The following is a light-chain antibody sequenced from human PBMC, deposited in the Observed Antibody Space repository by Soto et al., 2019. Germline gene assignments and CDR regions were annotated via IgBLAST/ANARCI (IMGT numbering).Light chain of an antibody. J-gene: IGLJ2*01. CDR1: TNDIGAFDY. CDR2: EIF. Sequence: QSVLTQPASVSASPGQSISISCTGTTNDIGAFDYVSWYQQHPGKAPKLIIYEIFNRPSGVSHRFSGSKSGNSASLTISGLQAEDEADYYCSSYTTNNAHVFXGGTKVTVL. CDR3: SSYTTNNAHV. V-gene: IGLV2-14*01.